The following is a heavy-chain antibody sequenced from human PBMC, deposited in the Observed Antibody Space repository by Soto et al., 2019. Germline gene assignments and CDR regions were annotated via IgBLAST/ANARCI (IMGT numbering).Heavy chain of an antibody. CDR3: ARSRVRGVGTTDFFNY. J-gene: IGHJ4*01. CDR2: IYSSGTT. V-gene: IGHV4-4*09. Sequence: QVQLQESGPGLVKPSETLSLTCTVSGGSISPYYWSWIRQPPGKGLEWIGHIYSSGTTKYNPSLESRVTMSVDSSKNQLSLRMNSVTAADTAVYYCARSRVRGVGTTDFFNYWGHGSPVMVSS. CDR1: GGSISPYY. D-gene: IGHD3-10*01.